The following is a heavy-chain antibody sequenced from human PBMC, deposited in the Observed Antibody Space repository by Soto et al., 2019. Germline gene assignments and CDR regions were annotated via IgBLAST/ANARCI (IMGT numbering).Heavy chain of an antibody. Sequence: QVQLVESGGGVVQPGRSLRLSCAASGFTFSSYGMHWVRQAPGKGLEWVAVIWYDGSNKYYADSVKGRFTISRDNSKNTLYLQMNSLRAEDTAVYYCARGKNRQWVGKRGGAFDIWGQGTMVTVSS. V-gene: IGHV3-33*01. CDR1: GFTFSSYG. D-gene: IGHD6-19*01. CDR3: ARGKNRQWVGKRGGAFDI. CDR2: IWYDGSNK. J-gene: IGHJ3*02.